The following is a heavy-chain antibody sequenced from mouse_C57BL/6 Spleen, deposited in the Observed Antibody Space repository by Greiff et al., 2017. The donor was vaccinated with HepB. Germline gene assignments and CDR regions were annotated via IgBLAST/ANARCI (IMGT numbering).Heavy chain of an antibody. CDR1: GFTFSSYA. Sequence: EVQRVESGGGLVKPGGSLKLSCAASGFTFSSYAMSWVRQTPEKRLEWVATISDGGSYTYYPDNVKGRFTISRDNAKNNLYLQMSHLKSEDTAMYYCARDRGSPLWYFDVWGTGTSVTVSS. V-gene: IGHV5-4*01. J-gene: IGHJ1*03. D-gene: IGHD1-1*01. CDR3: ARDRGSPLWYFDV. CDR2: ISDGGSYT.